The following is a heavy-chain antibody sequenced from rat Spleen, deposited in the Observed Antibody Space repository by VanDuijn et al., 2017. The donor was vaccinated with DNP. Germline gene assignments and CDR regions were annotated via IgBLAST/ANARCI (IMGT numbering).Heavy chain of an antibody. CDR1: AYSITTNY. Sequence: EVQLQESGPGLVKPSQSLSLTCSVTAYSITTNYWGWIRKFPGNKMEWVGHINYSGGTSYNPSLQSRISITRDTSKNQFFLQLKSVTTEDTATYYCASGNDDYYPNWYFDVWGPGTMVTVSS. CDR2: INYSGGT. D-gene: IGHD1-12*03. V-gene: IGHV3-1*01. J-gene: IGHJ1*01. CDR3: ASGNDDYYPNWYFDV.